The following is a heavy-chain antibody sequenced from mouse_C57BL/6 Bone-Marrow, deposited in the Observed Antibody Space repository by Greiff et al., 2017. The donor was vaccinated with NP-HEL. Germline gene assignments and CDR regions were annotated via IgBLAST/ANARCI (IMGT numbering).Heavy chain of an antibody. J-gene: IGHJ2*01. CDR3: ERDPYYCGSSYYFDC. CDR1: GFTFSSYA. Sequence: EVLLVESGGGLVKPGASLKLSCAASGFTFSSYAMSWVRQTPEKRLEWVGTISDGGGYTYYPDNVKGRVTISRDNAKNNLYLQMSQLKSEDTAMYYCERDPYYCGSSYYFDCWGRGTALTVSA. V-gene: IGHV5-4*01. D-gene: IGHD1-1*01. CDR2: ISDGGGYT.